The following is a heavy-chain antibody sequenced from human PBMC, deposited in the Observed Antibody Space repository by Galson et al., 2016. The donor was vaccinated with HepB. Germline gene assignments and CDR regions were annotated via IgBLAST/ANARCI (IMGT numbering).Heavy chain of an antibody. J-gene: IGHJ4*02. CDR3: ARVAGSGSAWYIFT. D-gene: IGHD6-19*01. Sequence: ETLSLTCTVSGDSVSSGHYYWSWIRQPPGKGLEWIGYIYYTGSTYYNPSLKSRITISVDTSKNQFSLNLSSVTAADMAVYFCARVAGSGSAWYIFTWGQGTLVTVSS. CDR2: IYYTGST. V-gene: IGHV4-61*01. CDR1: GDSVSSGHYY.